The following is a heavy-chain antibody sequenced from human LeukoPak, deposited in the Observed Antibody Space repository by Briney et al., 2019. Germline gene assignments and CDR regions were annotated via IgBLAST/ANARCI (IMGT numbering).Heavy chain of an antibody. Sequence: GGSLRLSCAASGFTFSSYSMNWVRQAPGKGLEWVSSISSSSSYIYYADSVRGRFTISRDNAKNSLYLQMNSLRAEDTAVYYCATSFGAIRGYWGQGTLVSVSS. J-gene: IGHJ4*02. V-gene: IGHV3-21*01. D-gene: IGHD3-10*01. CDR3: ATSFGAIRGY. CDR1: GFTFSSYS. CDR2: ISSSSSYI.